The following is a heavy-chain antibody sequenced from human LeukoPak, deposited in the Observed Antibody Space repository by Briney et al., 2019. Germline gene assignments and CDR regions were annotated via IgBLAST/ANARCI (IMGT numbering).Heavy chain of an antibody. CDR2: ISYDGSNK. J-gene: IGHJ3*02. CDR1: GFTLSSYG. CDR3: ATSSGHYYDSSGYYAGAFDI. V-gene: IGHV3-30*03. Sequence: GGSLRLSCAASGFTLSSYGMHWVRQAPGKGLEWVAVISYDGSNKYYADSVKGRFTISRDNSKNTLYLQMNSLRAEDTAVYYCATSSGHYYDSSGYYAGAFDIWGQGTMVTVSS. D-gene: IGHD3-22*01.